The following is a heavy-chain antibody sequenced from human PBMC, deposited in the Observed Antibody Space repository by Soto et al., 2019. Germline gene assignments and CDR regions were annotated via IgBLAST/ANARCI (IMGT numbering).Heavy chain of an antibody. CDR1: GYTFTSYG. D-gene: IGHD2-2*01. J-gene: IGHJ4*02. CDR2: VRAYNGNT. Sequence: ASMKVSCKASGYTFTSYGISWGRQAPGQGLEWMGWVRAYNGNTNYAQKLQGRVTMTTDTSTSTAYMELRSLRSDDTAVYYCARVPLIVVVPADYFDYWGQGTLVTVSS. CDR3: ARVPLIVVVPADYFDY. V-gene: IGHV1-18*04.